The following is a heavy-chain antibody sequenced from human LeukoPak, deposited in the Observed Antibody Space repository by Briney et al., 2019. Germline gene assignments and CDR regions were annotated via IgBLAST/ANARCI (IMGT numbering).Heavy chain of an antibody. CDR2: IGTAGDP. CDR1: GFTFSSYD. CDR3: ARADRGYSYGYVMDV. D-gene: IGHD5-18*01. Sequence: GGSLSLSCAASGFTFSSYDMHWVRQATGKGLECVSAIGTAGDPYYPGSVKGRFTISRENAKNYLYLQMNSLRAGDTAVYYCARADRGYSYGYVMDVWGKGTTVTVSS. V-gene: IGHV3-13*05. J-gene: IGHJ6*04.